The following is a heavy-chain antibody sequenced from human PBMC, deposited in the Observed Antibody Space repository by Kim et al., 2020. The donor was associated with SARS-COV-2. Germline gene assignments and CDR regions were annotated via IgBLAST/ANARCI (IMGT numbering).Heavy chain of an antibody. CDR2: I. J-gene: IGHJ4*02. V-gene: IGHV3-11*05. CDR3: SRGRDGNNFDY. Sequence: INYADSVKGRLTISRENAENSLYLQMSSLRAEDTAVYYCSRGRDGNNFDYWGQGTLVSVSS.